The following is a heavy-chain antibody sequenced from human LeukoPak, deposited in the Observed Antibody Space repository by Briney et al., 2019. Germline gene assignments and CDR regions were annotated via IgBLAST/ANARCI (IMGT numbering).Heavy chain of an antibody. V-gene: IGHV4-59*01. D-gene: IGHD2-2*02. CDR2: IYYSGST. J-gene: IGHJ5*02. CDR3: ARDRGYCSSTSCYTRWFDP. CDR1: GGPLTSYY. Sequence: SETLSLTCAVSGGPLTSYYWTWIRQPPGKGLEWIGYIYYSGSTNYNPSLKSRVTISVDTSKNQFSLKLSSVTAADTAVYYCARDRGYCSSTSCYTRWFDPWGQGTLVTVSS.